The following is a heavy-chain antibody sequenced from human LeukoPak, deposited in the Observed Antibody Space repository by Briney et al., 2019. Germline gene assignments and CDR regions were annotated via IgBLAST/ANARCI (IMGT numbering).Heavy chain of an antibody. CDR2: ISHSGST. V-gene: IGHV4-34*01. J-gene: IGHJ2*01. CDR3: AREREGYFDL. CDR1: GGSISSYY. Sequence: SETLSLTCTVSGGSISSYYWSWIRQPPGKGLEWIGEISHSGSTNYNPSLKSRVSISVVTSKNQFSLKLTSMTAADTAVYYCAREREGYFDLWGRGTRVTVSS.